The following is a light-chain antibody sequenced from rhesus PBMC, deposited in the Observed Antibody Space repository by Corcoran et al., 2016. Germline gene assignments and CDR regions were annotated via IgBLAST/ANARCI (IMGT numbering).Light chain of an antibody. V-gene: IGKV3-42*03. J-gene: IGKJ2*01. Sequence: EIVMTQSPATLSLSLGERATLSCRASQSVSSSLAWYQQKPGQAPRLLIYGASSRGTGIPDRVSGSGSGTEFTLTISSLEPEDFAVYYFQAYSNWPYSFGQGTKVEIK. CDR2: GAS. CDR1: QSVSSS. CDR3: QAYSNWPYS.